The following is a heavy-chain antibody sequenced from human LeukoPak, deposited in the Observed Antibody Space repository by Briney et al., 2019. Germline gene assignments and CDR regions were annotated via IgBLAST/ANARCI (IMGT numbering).Heavy chain of an antibody. J-gene: IGHJ4*02. CDR3: ARSPYSSSWYYFDY. V-gene: IGHV4-61*09. Sequence: PSETLSLTCTVSGGSISNGSYYWSWIRQPAGKGLEWIGHVYTSGSTNYNPSLKSRVTISVDTSKNQFSLKLSSVTAADTAVYYCARSPYSSSWYYFDYWGQGTLVTVSS. CDR1: GGSISNGSYY. CDR2: VYTSGST. D-gene: IGHD6-13*01.